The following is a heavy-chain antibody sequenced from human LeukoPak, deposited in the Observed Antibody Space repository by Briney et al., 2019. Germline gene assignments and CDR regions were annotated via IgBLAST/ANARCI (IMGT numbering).Heavy chain of an antibody. J-gene: IGHJ4*02. D-gene: IGHD6-19*01. CDR3: AKIAVAAMRGYYFDY. CDR2: IRYDGSNK. Sequence: GVSLRLSSAASGFTFSSYGMHWVRQAPGKGLEWEAFIRYDGSNKYYADSVKGRFTISRENSKNTLYLQMNSLRAEDTAVYYCAKIAVAAMRGYYFDYWGQGTLVTVSS. V-gene: IGHV3-30*02. CDR1: GFTFSSYG.